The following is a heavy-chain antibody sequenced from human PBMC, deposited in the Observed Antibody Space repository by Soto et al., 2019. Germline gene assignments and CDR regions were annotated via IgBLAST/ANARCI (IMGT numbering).Heavy chain of an antibody. J-gene: IGHJ6*02. CDR3: TTDLPDTAMETQEKYYYYYGMDV. CDR2: IKSKTDGGTT. D-gene: IGHD5-18*01. CDR1: GFTFSNAW. Sequence: EVQLVESGGGLVKPGGSLRLSCAASGFTFSNAWMNWVRQAPGKGLEWVGRIKSKTDGGTTDYAAPVKGRFTISRDDSKNTLYLQMNSLKTEDTAVYYCTTDLPDTAMETQEKYYYYYGMDVWGQGTTVTVSS. V-gene: IGHV3-15*07.